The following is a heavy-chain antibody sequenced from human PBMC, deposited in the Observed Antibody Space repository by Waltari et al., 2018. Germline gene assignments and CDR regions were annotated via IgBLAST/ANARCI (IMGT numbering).Heavy chain of an antibody. D-gene: IGHD6-13*01. CDR3: ARQGRGSSWAYFDY. CDR2: IYHSGST. CDR1: GGSISSSSYY. Sequence: QLQLQESGPGLVKPSETLSLTCTVSGGSISSSSYYWSWIRQPPGKGLEWIGSIYHSGSTYYSPSLKSRVTISVDTSKNQFSLKLSSVTAADTAVYYCARQGRGSSWAYFDYWGQGTLVTVSS. J-gene: IGHJ4*02. V-gene: IGHV4-39*01.